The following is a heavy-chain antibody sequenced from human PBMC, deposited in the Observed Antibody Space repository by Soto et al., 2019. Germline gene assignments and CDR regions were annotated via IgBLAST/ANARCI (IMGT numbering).Heavy chain of an antibody. D-gene: IGHD3-22*01. CDR3: AKGYYDSSGLPYAFDI. V-gene: IGHV3-33*06. Sequence: SLRLSCAASGFTFISYGMHWVRQAPGKGLEWVAVIWNDGSNKDYGDSVKGRFTISRDNSQNTLYLQMNSLRAEDTAVYYCAKGYYDSSGLPYAFDIWGQGTMVTVSS. J-gene: IGHJ3*02. CDR1: GFTFISYG. CDR2: IWNDGSNK.